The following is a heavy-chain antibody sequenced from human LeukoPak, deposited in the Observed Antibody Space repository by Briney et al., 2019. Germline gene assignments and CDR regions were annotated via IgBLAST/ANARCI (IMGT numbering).Heavy chain of an antibody. Sequence: GGSLRLSCAASGFTFNTYTMNWVRQAPGKGLEWVSSIDSSSTYIYYADSVKGRFTISRANAKNSLFLRMNSLRAEDTAVYNCARGPHGGFVIVPTEFWGQGTLVTVSS. CDR1: GFTFNTYT. D-gene: IGHD3-3*01. CDR3: ARGPHGGFVIVPTEF. CDR2: IDSSSTYI. V-gene: IGHV3-21*01. J-gene: IGHJ4*02.